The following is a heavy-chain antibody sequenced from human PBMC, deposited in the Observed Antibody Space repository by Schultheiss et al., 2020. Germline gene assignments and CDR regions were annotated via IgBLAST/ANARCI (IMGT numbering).Heavy chain of an antibody. Sequence: GGSLRLSCAASGFTFSSYSMNWVRQAPGKGLEWVSSISSSSSYIYYADSVKGRFTISRDNAKNSLYLQMNSLRAEDTAVYYCARRGIAVASYYFDYWGQGTLVTVSS. V-gene: IGHV3-21*01. J-gene: IGHJ4*02. CDR1: GFTFSSYS. CDR3: ARRGIAVASYYFDY. D-gene: IGHD6-19*01. CDR2: ISSSSSYI.